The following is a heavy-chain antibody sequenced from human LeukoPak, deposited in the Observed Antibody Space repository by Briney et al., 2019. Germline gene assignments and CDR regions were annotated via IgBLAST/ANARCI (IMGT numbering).Heavy chain of an antibody. D-gene: IGHD1-14*01. V-gene: IGHV4-39*02. CDR3: ARDHQPPSGSDDAFDI. CDR1: GGSISSSNYY. Sequence: PSETLSLTCSVSGGSISSSNYYWGWIRQPPGKGLEWIGSFYYSGSTYYNPSLKSRVTISVDTSKNQFSLKLSSVTAADTAVYYCARDHQPPSGSDDAFDIWGQGTMVTVSS. CDR2: FYYSGST. J-gene: IGHJ3*02.